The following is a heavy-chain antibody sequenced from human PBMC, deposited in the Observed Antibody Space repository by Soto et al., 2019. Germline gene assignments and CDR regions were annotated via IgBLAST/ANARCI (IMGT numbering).Heavy chain of an antibody. J-gene: IGHJ4*02. D-gene: IGHD3-3*01. CDR3: ARGRSPSGVVACDY. CDR1: GGTFSSYA. V-gene: IGHV1-69*13. Sequence: ASVKVSCKASGGTFSSYAISWVRQAPGQGLEWMGGIIPIFGTANYAQKFQGRVTITADESTSTAYMELSSLRSEDTAVYYCARGRSPSGVVACDYWGQGTLVTVSS. CDR2: IIPIFGTA.